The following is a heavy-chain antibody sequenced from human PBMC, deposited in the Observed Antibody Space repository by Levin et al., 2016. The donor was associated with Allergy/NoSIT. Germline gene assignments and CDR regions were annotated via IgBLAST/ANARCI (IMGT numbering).Heavy chain of an antibody. CDR3: ARDPGDCSTTACYSYWYFDL. D-gene: IGHD2-2*01. CDR1: GFTFSSYW. Sequence: GESLKISCAASGFTFSSYWMHWVRQAPGKGLVWVARIKSDGSATTYADSVMGRFSISRDNAKNTLYLQMNNLRAEDTAVYYCARDPGDCSTTACYSYWYFDLWGRGSLVTVSP. J-gene: IGHJ2*01. V-gene: IGHV3-74*01. CDR2: IKSDGSAT.